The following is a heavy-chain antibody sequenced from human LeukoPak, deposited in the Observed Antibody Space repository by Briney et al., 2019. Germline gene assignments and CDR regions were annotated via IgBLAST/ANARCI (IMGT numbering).Heavy chain of an antibody. V-gene: IGHV4-59*01. Sequence: SETLSLTCTVSGGSISSYYWSWIRQPPGKGLEWIGYIYYSGSTNYNPSLKSRVTISVDTSKNQFSLKLSSVTAADTAVYYCARVVRGVIQENWFDPRGQGTLVTVSS. J-gene: IGHJ5*02. D-gene: IGHD3-10*01. CDR1: GGSISSYY. CDR2: IYYSGST. CDR3: ARVVRGVIQENWFDP.